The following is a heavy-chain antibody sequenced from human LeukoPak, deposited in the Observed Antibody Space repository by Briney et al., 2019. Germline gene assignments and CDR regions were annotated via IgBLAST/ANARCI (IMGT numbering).Heavy chain of an antibody. CDR2: IVVGSGNT. D-gene: IGHD6-19*01. J-gene: IGHJ4*02. Sequence: SVKVSCKASGFTFTSSAVQWMRQARGQRLEWIGWIVVGSGNTNYAQKFQERVTITRDMSTSTAYMELSSLRSEDTAVYYCAANSSSRYSSGWYVGDYWGQGTLVTVSS. CDR3: AANSSSRYSSGWYVGDY. V-gene: IGHV1-58*01. CDR1: GFTFTSSA.